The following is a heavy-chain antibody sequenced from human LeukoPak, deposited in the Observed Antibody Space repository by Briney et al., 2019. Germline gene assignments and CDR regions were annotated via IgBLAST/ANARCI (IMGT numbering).Heavy chain of an antibody. D-gene: IGHD4-17*01. V-gene: IGHV4-34*01. J-gene: IGHJ2*01. CDR3: ARFEGLIETTVTTGWYFDL. Sequence: SETLSLTCAVYGGSFSGYYWSWIRQPPGKGLEWIGEINHSGSTSYNPSLKSRVTISVDTSKNQFSLKLSSVTAADTAVYYCARFEGLIETTVTTGWYFDLWGRGTLVTVSS. CDR1: GGSFSGYY. CDR2: INHSGST.